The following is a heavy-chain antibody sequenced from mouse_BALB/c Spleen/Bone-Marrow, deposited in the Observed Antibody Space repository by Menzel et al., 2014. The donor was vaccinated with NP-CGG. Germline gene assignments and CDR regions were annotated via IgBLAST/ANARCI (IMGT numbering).Heavy chain of an antibody. Sequence: EVQLVESGGGLVQPGGSLKLSCAASGFDFSRYWMSWVRQAPGKGLEWIGEINPNSRTINYTPSLKDKFTISRDNAKNTLDLQMNKVRSEDTALYYCARCGYYGFLACWGQGTTLTVSS. CDR3: ARCGYYGFLAC. CDR2: INPNSRTI. CDR1: GFDFSRYW. J-gene: IGHJ2*01. D-gene: IGHD1-1*01. V-gene: IGHV4-1*02.